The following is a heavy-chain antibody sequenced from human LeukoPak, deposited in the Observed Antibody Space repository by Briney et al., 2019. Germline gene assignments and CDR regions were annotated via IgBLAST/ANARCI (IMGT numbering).Heavy chain of an antibody. Sequence: GRSLRLSCAASGFTFDDYAMHWVRQAPGKGLEWVSGISWNSGSIGYADSVKGRFTISRDNAKNSLHLQMNSLRAEDTALYYCAKVMYRDGYNNPLFDYWGQGTLVTVSS. D-gene: IGHD5-24*01. CDR2: ISWNSGSI. CDR1: GFTFDDYA. V-gene: IGHV3-9*01. CDR3: AKVMYRDGYNNPLFDY. J-gene: IGHJ4*02.